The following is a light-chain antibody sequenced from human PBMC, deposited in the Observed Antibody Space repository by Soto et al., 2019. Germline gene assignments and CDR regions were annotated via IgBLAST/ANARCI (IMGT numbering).Light chain of an antibody. Sequence: QSALTQPPSASGSPGQSVTISCTGTSSDVGGYNYVSWYQQYPGKAPKLMIYEVTKRPSGVPDRFSGSKSGNTASLTVSGLRAEDESDYYCSSYAGSNNYVLFGGGTKVTVL. V-gene: IGLV2-8*01. CDR3: SSYAGSNNYVL. J-gene: IGLJ2*01. CDR2: EVT. CDR1: SSDVGGYNY.